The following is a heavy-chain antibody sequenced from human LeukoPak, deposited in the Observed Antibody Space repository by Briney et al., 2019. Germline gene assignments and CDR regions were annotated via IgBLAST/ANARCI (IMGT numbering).Heavy chain of an antibody. CDR1: GFTFSSYA. Sequence: PGGSLRLSCAASGFTFSSYAMSWVRQAPGKGLEWVSAISGSGGSTYYADSVKGRFTISRDNSKNTLYLQMNSLRAEDTAVYYCAEDLMVRGVITSSEIDYWGQGTLVTVSS. CDR3: AEDLMVRGVITSSEIDY. V-gene: IGHV3-23*01. CDR2: ISGSGGST. D-gene: IGHD3-10*01. J-gene: IGHJ4*02.